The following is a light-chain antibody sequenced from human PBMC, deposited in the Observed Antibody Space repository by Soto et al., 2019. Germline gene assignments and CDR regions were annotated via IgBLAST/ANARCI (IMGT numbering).Light chain of an antibody. V-gene: IGKV3-11*01. Sequence: EIVLTQSPATLSLCPGRRTTLSCMASQSVSSYLAWYQQKPGQAPRLLIYDASNRATGIPARFSGSGSGTDFTLTISSLETEDFAVYYCQQRSNWLFTFGGGTKVDIK. J-gene: IGKJ4*01. CDR3: QQRSNWLFT. CDR2: DAS. CDR1: QSVSSY.